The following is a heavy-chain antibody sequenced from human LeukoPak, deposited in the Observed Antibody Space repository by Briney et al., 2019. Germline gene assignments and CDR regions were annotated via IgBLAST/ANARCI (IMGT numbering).Heavy chain of an antibody. J-gene: IGHJ6*02. D-gene: IGHD3-3*01. V-gene: IGHV3-23*01. CDR1: GFTFSSYA. CDR3: AKDMFWSGYFYYYYGMDV. Sequence: GGSLRLSCAASGFTFSSYAMSWVRQAPGKGLEWVSAISGSGGSTYYADSVKGRFTISRDNSKNTLYLQMNSLRAEDTAVYYYAKDMFWSGYFYYYYGMDVWGQGTTVTVSS. CDR2: ISGSGGST.